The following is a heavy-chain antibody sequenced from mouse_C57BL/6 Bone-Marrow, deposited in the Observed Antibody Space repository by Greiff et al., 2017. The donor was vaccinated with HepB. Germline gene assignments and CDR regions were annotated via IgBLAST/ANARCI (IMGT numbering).Heavy chain of an antibody. Sequence: PFLFSPSHILSITFTFSVFSLTSYVVSWVRHPPVNCLEWLGVILGDVSTNYHSALISRLSISKDNSKSQVFLKLNSLQTDDTATYYCAKPRDYDRGYYAMDYWGQGTSVTVSS. CDR1: VFSLTSYV. D-gene: IGHD2-4*01. CDR3: AKPRDYDRGYYAMDY. CDR2: ILGDVST. V-gene: IGHV2-3*01. J-gene: IGHJ4*01.